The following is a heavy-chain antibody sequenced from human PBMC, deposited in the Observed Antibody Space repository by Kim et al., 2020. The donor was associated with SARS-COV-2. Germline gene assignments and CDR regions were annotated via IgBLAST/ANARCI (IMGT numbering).Heavy chain of an antibody. Sequence: GGSLRLSCAASGFTFSDYYMSWIRQAPGKGLEWVSYISSSGSTIYYADSVKGRFTISRDNAKNSLYLQMNSLRAEDTAVYYCARVYQLLSRYDWFDPWGQGTLVTVSS. CDR3: ARVYQLLSRYDWFDP. J-gene: IGHJ5*02. D-gene: IGHD2-2*01. CDR1: GFTFSDYY. CDR2: ISSSGSTI. V-gene: IGHV3-11*01.